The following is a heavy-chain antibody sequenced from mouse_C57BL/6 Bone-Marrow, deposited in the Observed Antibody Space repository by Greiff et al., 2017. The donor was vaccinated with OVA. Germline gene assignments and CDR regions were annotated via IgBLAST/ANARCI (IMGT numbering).Heavy chain of an antibody. D-gene: IGHD1-1*01. CDR1: SYFINCGHD. CDR2: ISYSVST. CDR3: TRSPYYYGSSHWYFDV. J-gene: IGHJ1*03. Sequence: EVLLQLSGPGMVKPSQSLPLTCTVTSYFINCGHDWHWFRHFPGNKLEWMCYISYSVSTYYNPSLKSRISTTHDTSKNHFLLKLKSVTTEDTATYYCTRSPYYYGSSHWYFDVWGTGTTVTVSS. V-gene: IGHV3-1*01.